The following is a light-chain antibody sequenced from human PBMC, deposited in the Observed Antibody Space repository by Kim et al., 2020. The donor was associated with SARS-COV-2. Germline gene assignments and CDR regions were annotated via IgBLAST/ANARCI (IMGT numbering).Light chain of an antibody. CDR3: QQYGTSPRT. J-gene: IGKJ4*01. Sequence: EIVLTQSPGTLSLSPGERATLSCRASQSVSTFLAWYQQKPGQAPRLLIYGASSRATGVPDRFSGSGSGTDFTVTISRLEPEDFAVYYCQQYGTSPRTFGGGTKVDIK. CDR2: GAS. CDR1: QSVSTF. V-gene: IGKV3-20*01.